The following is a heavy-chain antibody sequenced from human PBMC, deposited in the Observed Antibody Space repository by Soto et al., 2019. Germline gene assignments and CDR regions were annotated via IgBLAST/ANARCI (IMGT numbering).Heavy chain of an antibody. D-gene: IGHD6-13*01. CDR1: GFTLSNAW. CDR2: IKSKTDGGTT. Sequence: PGGSLRLSCAASGFTLSNAWMSWVRQAPGKGLEWVGRIKSKTDGGTTDYAAPVKGRFTISRDDSKNTLYLQMNSLKTEDTAVYYCTTDEIAAAAHYYYGMDVWGRGTTVTVSS. CDR3: TTDEIAAAAHYYYGMDV. V-gene: IGHV3-15*01. J-gene: IGHJ6*02.